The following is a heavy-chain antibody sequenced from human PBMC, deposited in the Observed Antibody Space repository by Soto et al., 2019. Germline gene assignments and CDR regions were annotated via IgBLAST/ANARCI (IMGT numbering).Heavy chain of an antibody. D-gene: IGHD6-13*01. J-gene: IGHJ4*02. CDR1: PFTYTYAW. Sequence: EVQLVESGGGLGRPGGSLRLSCAASPFTYTYAWMNWVRQAPGKGLEWVGHVKRKSEGWATDYGTSLKERFTISRDDSTNMAYLQMNSLRSEDTAVYYCTTGYGSTWYQWGQGTLVTVSA. V-gene: IGHV3-15*07. CDR3: TTGYGSTWYQ. CDR2: VKRKSEGWAT.